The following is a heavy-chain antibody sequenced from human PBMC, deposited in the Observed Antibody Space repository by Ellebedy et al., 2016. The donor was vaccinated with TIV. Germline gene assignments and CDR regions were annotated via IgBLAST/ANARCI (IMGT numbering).Heavy chain of an antibody. Sequence: ASVKVSCKASGYTFTSYGISWVRQAPGQGLEWMGWISAYNGNTNYAQKLQGRVTMTTDTSTSTAYMELRSLRSDDTAVYYCARDAPSVAGNTRLGFDPWGQGTLVTVSS. V-gene: IGHV1-18*01. CDR2: ISAYNGNT. CDR1: GYTFTSYG. D-gene: IGHD6-19*01. CDR3: ARDAPSVAGNTRLGFDP. J-gene: IGHJ5*02.